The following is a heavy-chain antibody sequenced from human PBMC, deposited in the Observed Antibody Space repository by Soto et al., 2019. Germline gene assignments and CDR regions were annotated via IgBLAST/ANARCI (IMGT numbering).Heavy chain of an antibody. D-gene: IGHD3-22*01. J-gene: IGHJ5*02. CDR3: ARDRGITMIAVVTVTGWFDP. Sequence: QVQLVQSGAEVKKPGSSVKVSCKASGGTFSSYTISWVRQAPGQGLEWMGRIIPILGIANYAQKFQGRVTITADKSTSTAYRELSSLRAEDAAVHYWARDRGITMIAVVTVTGWFDPWGQGTLVTVSS. V-gene: IGHV1-69*08. CDR1: GGTFSSYT. CDR2: IIPILGIA.